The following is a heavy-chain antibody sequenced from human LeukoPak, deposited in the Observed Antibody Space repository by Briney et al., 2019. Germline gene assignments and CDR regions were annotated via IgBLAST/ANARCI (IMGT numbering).Heavy chain of an antibody. CDR2: IYYSGST. CDR3: AREDGDYWFDP. CDR1: GGSISSGDYY. V-gene: IGHV4-30-4*08. J-gene: IGHJ5*02. D-gene: IGHD4-17*01. Sequence: SQTLSLTCTVSGGSISSGDYYWSWIRQPPGKGPEWIGYIYYSGSTYYNPSLKSRVTISVDTSKNQFSLKLSSVTAADTAVYYCAREDGDYWFDPWGQGTLVTVSS.